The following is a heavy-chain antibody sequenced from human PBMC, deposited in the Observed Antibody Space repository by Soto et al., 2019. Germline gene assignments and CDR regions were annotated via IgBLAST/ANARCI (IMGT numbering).Heavy chain of an antibody. CDR3: EIVAADGYYYYYGMDV. D-gene: IGHD6-13*01. V-gene: IGHV3-30-3*01. Sequence: QVQLVESGGGVVQPGRSLRLSCAASGFTFSSYAMHWFRQAPGKGLEWVAVLSYDGSNKYYADPVKGRFTISRDNSKNTLYLQMKSLRAEDTAVYYCEIVAADGYYYYYGMDVWGQGTTVTVSS. J-gene: IGHJ6*02. CDR2: LSYDGSNK. CDR1: GFTFSSYA.